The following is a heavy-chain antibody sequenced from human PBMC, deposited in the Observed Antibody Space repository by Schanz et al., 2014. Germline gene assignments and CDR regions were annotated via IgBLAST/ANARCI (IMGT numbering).Heavy chain of an antibody. CDR3: ARDGRPPFYGSGEHYY. CDR1: GFTFSDYY. Sequence: QVQLVESGGGLVKPGGSLRLSCAASGFTFSDYYMTWMRQAPGKGLEWISYISNSGTYTKYADSVKGRFVISRDNARSSLYLQMSSLRDGDTAVYYCARDGRPPFYGSGEHYYWGQGTLVTVSS. V-gene: IGHV3-11*05. D-gene: IGHD3-10*01. J-gene: IGHJ4*02. CDR2: ISNSGTYT.